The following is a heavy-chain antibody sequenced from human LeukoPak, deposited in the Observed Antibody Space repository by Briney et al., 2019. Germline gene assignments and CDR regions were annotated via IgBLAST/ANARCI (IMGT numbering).Heavy chain of an antibody. CDR2: ISYDGSNK. Sequence: VGSLRLSCAASGFTFSSYGMHWVRQAPGKGLEWVAVISYDGSNKYYADSVKGRFTISRDNSKNTLYLQMNSLRAEDTAVYYCAKIGYSSGWYPDYWGQGTLVTVSS. CDR3: AKIGYSSGWYPDY. J-gene: IGHJ4*02. V-gene: IGHV3-30*18. D-gene: IGHD6-19*01. CDR1: GFTFSSYG.